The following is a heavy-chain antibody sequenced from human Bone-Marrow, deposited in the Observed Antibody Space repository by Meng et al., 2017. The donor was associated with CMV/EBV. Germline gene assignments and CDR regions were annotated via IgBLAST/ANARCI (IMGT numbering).Heavy chain of an antibody. Sequence: ASVKVSCKTSGYTFTSYAMYWVRQAPGQRLEWMGWSNAGNGNTKYSQEFQGRVTITRDTSASTAYMELSSLRSEDMAVYYCARGIAARRIFSLDYYYYGMDVWGQGTTVTVSS. D-gene: IGHD6-6*01. CDR3: ARGIAARRIFSLDYYYYGMDV. CDR1: GYTFTSYA. J-gene: IGHJ6*02. CDR2: SNAGNGNT. V-gene: IGHV1-3*02.